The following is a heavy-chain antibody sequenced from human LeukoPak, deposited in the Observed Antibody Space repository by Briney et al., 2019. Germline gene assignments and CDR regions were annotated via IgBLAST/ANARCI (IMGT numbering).Heavy chain of an antibody. Sequence: PSETLSLTCAVYGGSFSGYYWSWIRQPPGKGLEWIGEINHSGSTNHNPSLKSRVTISVDTSKNQFSLKLSSVTAADTAVYYCARGPTYYYDSSGYYSAHYFDYWGQGTLVTVSS. CDR1: GGSFSGYY. CDR3: ARGPTYYYDSSGYYSAHYFDY. CDR2: INHSGST. V-gene: IGHV4-34*01. D-gene: IGHD3-22*01. J-gene: IGHJ4*02.